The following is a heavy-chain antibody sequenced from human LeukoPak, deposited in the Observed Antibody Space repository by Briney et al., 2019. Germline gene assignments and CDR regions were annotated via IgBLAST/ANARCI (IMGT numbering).Heavy chain of an antibody. D-gene: IGHD2-8*02. V-gene: IGHV3-7*03. CDR3: AKLATLVVPLDY. J-gene: IGHJ4*02. CDR2: INEDGSSQ. CDR1: GFTFNTYW. Sequence: GGSLRLSCAASGFTFNTYWMDWVRQAPGKGLEWVANINEDGSSQYYVDSVRGRFTISRDNAKNSVFLQMNSLRAEDTAVYYCAKLATLVVPLDYWGQGTLVTVSS.